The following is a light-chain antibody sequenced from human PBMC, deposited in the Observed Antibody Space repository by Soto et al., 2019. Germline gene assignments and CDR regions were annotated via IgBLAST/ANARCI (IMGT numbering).Light chain of an antibody. CDR1: SRDVGAYKR. CDR3: SSFSSRNALV. Sequence: QSALAQPASVSGSPGQSITISCSGTSRDVGAYKRVSWYQQFPGKGPKLLIYEVRHRPSGVSYRFSGSKSGNTASLTISSLLPEDEAVYFCSSFSSRNALVFGGGTKVTVL. CDR2: EVR. V-gene: IGLV2-14*01. J-gene: IGLJ2*01.